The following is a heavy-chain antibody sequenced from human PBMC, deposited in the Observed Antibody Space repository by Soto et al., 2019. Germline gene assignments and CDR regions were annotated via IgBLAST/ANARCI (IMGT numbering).Heavy chain of an antibody. CDR2: IKQDGSET. V-gene: IGHV3-7*01. J-gene: IGHJ4*02. CDR1: GSTFSTLW. Sequence: GGSLRPSCAASGSTFSTLWMSWGRKAPMKGLEWVANIKQDGSETYYVDSEKGRFTISRDNAKNSLYLQMNSLRAEDTAVYYCARDSGTSDYWGQGTLVTVSS. CDR3: ARDSGTSDY. D-gene: IGHD1-1*01.